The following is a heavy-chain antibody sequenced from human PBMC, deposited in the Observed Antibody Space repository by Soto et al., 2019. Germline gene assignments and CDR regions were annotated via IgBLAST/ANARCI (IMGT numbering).Heavy chain of an antibody. J-gene: IGHJ6*03. D-gene: IGHD4-17*01. V-gene: IGHV3-30*18. Sequence: QVQLVESGGGVVQPGRSLRLSCAASGFTFSSYGMHWVRQAPGKGLEWVAVISYDGSNKYYADSVKGRFTISRDNSKNTLYLQMNSVRAEETAVYYGAKDYGDRYYYYYMDGWGKGTTVTVSS. CDR1: GFTFSSYG. CDR3: AKDYGDRYYYYYMDG. CDR2: ISYDGSNK.